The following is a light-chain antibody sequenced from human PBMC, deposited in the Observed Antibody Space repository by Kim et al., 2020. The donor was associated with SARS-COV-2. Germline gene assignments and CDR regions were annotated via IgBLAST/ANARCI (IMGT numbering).Light chain of an antibody. V-gene: IGLV3-21*04. CDR1: NIGSKS. Sequence: GKTARITCGENNIGSKSVPWYQQKPGQAPILVIYSDTDRPSGIPERFSGSNSGNTATLTISRLEAGDEADYFCQVWDSGSDSWVFGGGTQLTVL. CDR3: QVWDSGSDSWV. CDR2: SDT. J-gene: IGLJ3*02.